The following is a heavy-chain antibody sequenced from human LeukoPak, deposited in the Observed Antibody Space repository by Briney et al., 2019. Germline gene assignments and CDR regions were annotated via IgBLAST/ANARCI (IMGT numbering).Heavy chain of an antibody. V-gene: IGHV1-8*02. CDR1: GYIFIDYE. J-gene: IGHJ6*03. Sequence: ASVKVSCKTSGYIFIDYEISWVRQAPGQGLEWMGWMNPKSGDTGYEQKFQGRITITRDSSISTVYMELSSLRSEDTALYYCARGRYMDVWGKGTTVIVSS. CDR3: ARGRYMDV. CDR2: MNPKSGDT.